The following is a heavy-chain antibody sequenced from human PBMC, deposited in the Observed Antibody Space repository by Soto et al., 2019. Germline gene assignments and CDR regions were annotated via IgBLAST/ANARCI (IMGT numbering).Heavy chain of an antibody. Sequence: EVQLLESGGGLVQPGGSLRLSCAAYGFTFSSYAMSWVRQAPGKGLEWVSAISGSGGRTYYADSVKGRFTISRDNSKNTLSLQRNCLRAEETAVYYCAKDEVRQQRYDSSLHWYFDLWGRGTLVTVSS. D-gene: IGHD6-13*01. J-gene: IGHJ2*01. CDR2: ISGSGGRT. CDR1: GFTFSSYA. V-gene: IGHV3-23*01. CDR3: AKDEVRQQRYDSSLHWYFDL.